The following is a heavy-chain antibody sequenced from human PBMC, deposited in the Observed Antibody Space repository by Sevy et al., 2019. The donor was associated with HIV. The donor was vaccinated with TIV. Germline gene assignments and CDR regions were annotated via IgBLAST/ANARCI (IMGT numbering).Heavy chain of an antibody. Sequence: GGSLRLSCAASGFTFRSHWMTWVRQAPGKGPEWVANINRDGSEKSYVDSVKGGFTISRDDAKNSLYLQMNSLRVEDTAMYYCASDYYWGQGTLVTVSS. V-gene: IGHV3-7*01. CDR3: ASDYY. CDR1: GFTFRSHW. J-gene: IGHJ4*02. CDR2: INRDGSEK.